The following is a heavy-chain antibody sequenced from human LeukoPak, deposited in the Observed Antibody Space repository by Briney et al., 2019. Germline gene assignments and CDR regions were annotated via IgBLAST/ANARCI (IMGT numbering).Heavy chain of an antibody. CDR2: IYTSGST. CDR1: GGSFSSYY. CDR3: ARAYYYDSSGSNIRVDAFDI. J-gene: IGHJ3*02. V-gene: IGHV4-4*07. D-gene: IGHD3-22*01. Sequence: SETLSLTCTVSGGSFSSYYWSWIRQPAGKGLEWIGRIYTSGSTNYNPSLKSRVTMSVDTSKNQFSLKLSSVTAADTAVYYCARAYYYDSSGSNIRVDAFDIWGQGTMVTVSS.